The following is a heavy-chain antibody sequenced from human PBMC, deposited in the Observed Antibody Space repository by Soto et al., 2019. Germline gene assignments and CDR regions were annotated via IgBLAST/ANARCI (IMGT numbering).Heavy chain of an antibody. V-gene: IGHV3-30*02. D-gene: IGHD6-13*01. CDR1: GFTFSSYG. CDR2: IWYDGSNK. Sequence: PGGSLRLSCAASGFTFSSYGMHWVRQAPGKGLEWVAVIWYDGSNKYYADSVKGRFTISRDNSKNQVVLTMTNMDPVDTATYYCAHRLHSGSWYPVDYFDYWGQGTLVTVSS. J-gene: IGHJ4*02. CDR3: AHRLHSGSWYPVDYFDY.